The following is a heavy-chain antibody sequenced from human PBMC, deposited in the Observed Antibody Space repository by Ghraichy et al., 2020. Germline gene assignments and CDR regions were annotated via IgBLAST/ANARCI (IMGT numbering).Heavy chain of an antibody. J-gene: IGHJ5*02. CDR1: GYTFTGYY. V-gene: IGHV1-2*04. Sequence: ASVKVSCKASGYTFTGYYMHWVRQAPGQGLEWMGWINPNSGGTNYAQKFQGWVTMTRDTSISTAYMELSRLRSDDTAVYYCARWGLEWLLHPPYWFDPWGKGILVTVSS. D-gene: IGHD3-3*01. CDR2: INPNSGGT. CDR3: ARWGLEWLLHPPYWFDP.